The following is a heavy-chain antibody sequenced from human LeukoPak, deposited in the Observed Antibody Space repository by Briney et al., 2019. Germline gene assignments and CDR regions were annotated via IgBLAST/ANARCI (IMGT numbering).Heavy chain of an antibody. Sequence: ASVKVSCKASGYTFTGYYMHWVRQAPGQGLEWMGWINPNSGGTNYAQKFQGRVTMTRDTSISTAYMELSRLRSDDTAVYYCARDEGIVVVPAAAFDYWGQGTLVTVSS. CDR3: ARDEGIVVVPAAAFDY. D-gene: IGHD2-2*01. CDR1: GYTFTGYY. CDR2: INPNSGGT. V-gene: IGHV1-2*02. J-gene: IGHJ4*02.